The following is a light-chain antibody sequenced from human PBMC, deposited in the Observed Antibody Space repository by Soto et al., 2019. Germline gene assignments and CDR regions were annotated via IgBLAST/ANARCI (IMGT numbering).Light chain of an antibody. J-gene: IGLJ2*01. CDR2: GNS. CDR1: SSNIGAGYD. V-gene: IGLV1-40*01. Sequence: QPVLTQPPSVSGAPGQRVTISCTGSSSNIGAGYDVNWYQQHPGTAPKVLIYGNSNRPSGVPDRFSGSKSGTSASLAITGLQAEDEADYYCQSYDSGLSGSVFGGGTKLTVL. CDR3: QSYDSGLSGSV.